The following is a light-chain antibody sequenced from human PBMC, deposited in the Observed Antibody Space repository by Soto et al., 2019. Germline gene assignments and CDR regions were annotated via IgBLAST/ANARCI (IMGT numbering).Light chain of an antibody. CDR2: DVS. J-gene: IGLJ2*01. V-gene: IGLV2-14*01. Sequence: QSVLTQPASVSGSPGQSITISCTGTSSNIGGSNSVSWYQQHPGKAPKLLIYDVSNWTSGVSNRFSGSKSGNTASLTISGLQAEDEADYYCRSYTRVTNTPVVFGGGTKLTVL. CDR3: RSYTRVTNTPVV. CDR1: SSNIGGSNS.